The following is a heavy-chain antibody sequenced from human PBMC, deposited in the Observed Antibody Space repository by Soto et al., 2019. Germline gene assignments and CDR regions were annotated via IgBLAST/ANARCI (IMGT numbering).Heavy chain of an antibody. J-gene: IGHJ4*02. V-gene: IGHV1-69*06. CDR1: GGTFSSYA. Sequence: SVKVSCKASGGTFSSYAISWVRQAPGQGLEWMGGIIPIFGTANYAQKFQGRVTITADKSTSTAYMELSSLRSEDTAVYYCARRDSDSFYCSSTSCIDPFDYWGQGTLVTAPQ. CDR3: ARRDSDSFYCSSTSCIDPFDY. D-gene: IGHD2-2*01. CDR2: IIPIFGTA.